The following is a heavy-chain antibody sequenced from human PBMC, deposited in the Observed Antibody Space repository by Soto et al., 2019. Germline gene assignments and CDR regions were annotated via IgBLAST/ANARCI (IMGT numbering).Heavy chain of an antibody. D-gene: IGHD3-10*01. V-gene: IGHV4-34*01. J-gene: IGHJ4*02. CDR3: ARGAYYYGSGSQYYFDY. CDR2: INHSGST. Sequence: QVQLQQWGAGLLKPSETLSLTCAVYGGSFSGYYWSWIRQPPGKGLEWLGEINHSGSTNDNPSLKRRVTISVDPSKNQFSLKLSSVTAADTAVYYCARGAYYYGSGSQYYFDYWGQGTLVTVSS. CDR1: GGSFSGYY.